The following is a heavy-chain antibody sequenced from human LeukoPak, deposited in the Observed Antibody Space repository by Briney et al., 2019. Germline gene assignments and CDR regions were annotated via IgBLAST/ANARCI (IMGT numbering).Heavy chain of an antibody. Sequence: SETLSLTCTVSGGSISIYYWSWIRQPPGKGLEWIGYIYYSGSTNYNPSLKSRVTISVDTSKNQFSLKLSSVTAADTAVYYCARASGSYGDIDAFDIWGQGTMVTLSS. CDR1: GGSISIYY. D-gene: IGHD1-26*01. J-gene: IGHJ3*02. CDR3: ARASGSYGDIDAFDI. V-gene: IGHV4-59*01. CDR2: IYYSGST.